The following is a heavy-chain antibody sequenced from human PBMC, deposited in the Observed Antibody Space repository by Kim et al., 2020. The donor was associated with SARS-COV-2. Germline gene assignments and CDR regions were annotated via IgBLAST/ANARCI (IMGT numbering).Heavy chain of an antibody. CDR1: GNTFNNYY. D-gene: IGHD2-15*01. Sequence: ASVKVSCKTSGNTFNNYYIYWVRQAPGQGLEWMEIINPRDGSINYAQKFQDRVTMTRDTSTSTVYMDLNRMRSEDTAVYYCGRERGHCSGGSCYPGYYGMDVWGQGTTVTVSS. CDR3: GRERGHCSGGSCYPGYYGMDV. CDR2: INPRDGSI. J-gene: IGHJ6*02. V-gene: IGHV1-46*02.